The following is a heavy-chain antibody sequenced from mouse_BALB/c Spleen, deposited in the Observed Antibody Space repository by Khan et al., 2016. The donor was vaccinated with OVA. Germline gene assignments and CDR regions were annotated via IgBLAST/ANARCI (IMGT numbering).Heavy chain of an antibody. J-gene: IGHJ3*01. D-gene: IGHD2-14*01. Sequence: EVELVESGGGLVKPGGSLKLSCAASGFAFSSNDMSWVRRTPEQRLEWVACTSSGGGSNYYPDNVKGRFTISRDNAKNTLYLQMSSLTSEDTAMYYCARHRGYSFAYWGQGTLVTVSA. CDR2: TSSGGGSN. V-gene: IGHV5-12-1*01. CDR1: GFAFSSND. CDR3: ARHRGYSFAY.